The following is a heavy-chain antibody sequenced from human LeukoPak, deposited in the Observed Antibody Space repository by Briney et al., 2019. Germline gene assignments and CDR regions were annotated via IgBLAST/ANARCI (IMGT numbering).Heavy chain of an antibody. CDR2: INHSGST. J-gene: IGHJ4*02. D-gene: IGHD1-26*01. V-gene: IGHV4-34*01. Sequence: PSETLSLTCAVYGGSFSGYYWSWIRQPPGKGLEWIGEINHSGSTNYNPSLKSRVTISVDTSKNQFSLKLSSVTAGDTAVYYCARGGRYSGSYLDYWGQGTLVTVSS. CDR3: ARGGRYSGSYLDY. CDR1: GGSFSGYY.